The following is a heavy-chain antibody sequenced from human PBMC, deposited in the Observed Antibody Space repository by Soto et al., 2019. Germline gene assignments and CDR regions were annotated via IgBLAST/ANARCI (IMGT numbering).Heavy chain of an antibody. V-gene: IGHV4-34*01. CDR3: ARTYSSSWEAYYYYYMDV. CDR1: GGSFSGYY. J-gene: IGHJ6*03. CDR2: INHSGST. D-gene: IGHD6-13*01. Sequence: PSETLSLTCAVYGGSFSGYYWSWIRQPPGKGLEWIGEINHSGSTNYNPSLKSRVTISVDTSKNQFSLKLSSVTAADTAVYYCARTYSSSWEAYYYYYMDVWGKGTTVTVSS.